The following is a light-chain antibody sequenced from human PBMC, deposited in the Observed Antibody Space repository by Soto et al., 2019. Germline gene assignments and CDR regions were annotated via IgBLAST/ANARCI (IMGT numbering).Light chain of an antibody. V-gene: IGLV1-51*01. CDR1: SSNFGNKY. Sequence: QSVLTQPPSVSAAPGQKVTISCSGSSSNFGNKYVSWYQQLPGAAPKLLIYDSNKRASGTPDRFSGSKSGTSATLGITGLQTGDEADYYCGTWDAGWVFGGGTKSPS. J-gene: IGLJ3*02. CDR2: DSN. CDR3: GTWDAGWV.